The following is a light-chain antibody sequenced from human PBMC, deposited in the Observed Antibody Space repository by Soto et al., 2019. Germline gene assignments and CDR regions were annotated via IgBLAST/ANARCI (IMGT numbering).Light chain of an antibody. Sequence: EIVLTQSRAILSLSPGERATVSCRASQSVSSYLAWYQQKPGQAPRLLIYDASNRATGIPARFSGSGSGTDITLTISSLEPEDFAVYYCQQRSNWQGTFGQGTKVEIK. CDR1: QSVSSY. CDR2: DAS. J-gene: IGKJ1*01. V-gene: IGKV3-11*01. CDR3: QQRSNWQGT.